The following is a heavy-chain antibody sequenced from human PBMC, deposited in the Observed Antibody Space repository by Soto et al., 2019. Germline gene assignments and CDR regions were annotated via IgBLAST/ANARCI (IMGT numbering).Heavy chain of an antibody. CDR3: ARGGLVLVPTTVNSDYYYYAMDV. J-gene: IGHJ6*02. CDR1: GGSFSTYG. Sequence: SVKVSCKASGGSFSTYGINWVRLAPGQGLKWMGGIIPKFGTTNYAQKFQGRVTITADESTSTVYMELSTLRPEDTAVYYCARGGLVLVPTTVNSDYYYYAMDVWGQGTTVTVSS. CDR2: IIPKFGTT. D-gene: IGHD4-17*01. V-gene: IGHV1-69*13.